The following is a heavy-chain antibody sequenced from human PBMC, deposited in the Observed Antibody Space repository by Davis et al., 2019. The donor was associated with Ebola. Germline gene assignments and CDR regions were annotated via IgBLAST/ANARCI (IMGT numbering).Heavy chain of an antibody. D-gene: IGHD1-1*01. Sequence: GGSLRLSCVASGFTFSQYAMTWVRQAPGKGLEWVSSIIGGANSIYYADSVKGRFTISRDNTKNSLYLHLNNLRAEDTAVYYCARRLEAWDFWGQGTLVTVSS. CDR2: IIGGANSI. CDR1: GFTFSQYA. V-gene: IGHV3-11*01. J-gene: IGHJ4*02. CDR3: ARRLEAWDF.